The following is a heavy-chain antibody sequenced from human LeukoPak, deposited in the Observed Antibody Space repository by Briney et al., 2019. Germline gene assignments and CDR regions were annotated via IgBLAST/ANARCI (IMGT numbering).Heavy chain of an antibody. V-gene: IGHV3-53*01. D-gene: IGHD1-1*01. J-gene: IGHJ4*02. CDR2: IYNSGNT. CDR3: ARLVATTGRLYFDY. Sequence: PGGSLRLSCAASGFTVSSNCMGWVRQAPGKGLEYVSVIYNSGNTYYAGSVKGRFTISRDNSKNPVYLQLNTVRAADTAVFYCARLVATTGRLYFDYWGQGNLVTVSA. CDR1: GFTVSSNC.